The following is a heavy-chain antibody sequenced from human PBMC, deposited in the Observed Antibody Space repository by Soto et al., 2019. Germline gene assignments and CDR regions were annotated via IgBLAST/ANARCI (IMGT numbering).Heavy chain of an antibody. Sequence: ASVKVSCKASGYTFRNYGISWVRQAPGQGLEWMGWISPFNGNIKFGQKFQGRVTMTTDTSTSIAYMELTSLTSDDTAVYYCAKEEDSQALDFWGQGTMVTVSS. CDR2: ISPFNGNI. CDR3: AKEEDSQALDF. J-gene: IGHJ4*02. CDR1: GYTFRNYG. V-gene: IGHV1-18*01.